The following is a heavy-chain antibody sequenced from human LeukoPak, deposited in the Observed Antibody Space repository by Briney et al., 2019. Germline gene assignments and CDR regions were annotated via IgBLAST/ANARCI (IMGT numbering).Heavy chain of an antibody. J-gene: IGHJ4*02. CDR3: AKDRSRDSGWYFDY. V-gene: IGHV3-11*04. Sequence: GGSLRLSCAASGFTFSDYYMSWIRQAPGKGLEWVSYISSSGSTIYYADSVKGRFTISRDNSKNTLYLQLNNLRAEDTAVYYCAKDRSRDSGWYFDYWGQGTLVAVSS. D-gene: IGHD6-19*01. CDR2: ISSSGSTI. CDR1: GFTFSDYY.